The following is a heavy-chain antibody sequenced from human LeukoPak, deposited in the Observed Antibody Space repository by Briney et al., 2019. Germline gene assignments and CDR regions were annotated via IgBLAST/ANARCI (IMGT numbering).Heavy chain of an antibody. CDR3: ARGFGSYDILTTNYYYYMDV. CDR2: IYTRGST. D-gene: IGHD3-9*01. Sequence: PSETLSLTCNVSGGSISSGNYYWNWIRQPAGKRLEWIGRIYTRGSTDYSPSLRSRVTISIDTSENHFSLRLSSVTAADTAMYYCARGFGSYDILTTNYYYYMDVWGKGTTVTVSS. J-gene: IGHJ6*03. CDR1: GGSISSGNYY. V-gene: IGHV4-61*02.